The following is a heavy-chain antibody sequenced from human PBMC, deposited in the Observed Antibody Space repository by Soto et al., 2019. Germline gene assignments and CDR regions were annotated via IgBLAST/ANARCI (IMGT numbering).Heavy chain of an antibody. J-gene: IGHJ4*02. D-gene: IGHD3-22*01. Sequence: QVHLVQSGSEVKTAGAAVKVSCKASGYTFSDYGVSWVRQAPGQGLEWMGWINVCRGTTNYLPKFQGRVTMTTDTSTSTLYMELRDLSSEDTAVYYCARGRGGYLSSSGHTHNYLDYWGQGTLVTVSS. CDR2: INVCRGTT. V-gene: IGHV1-18*01. CDR1: GYTFSDYG. CDR3: ARGRGGYLSSSGHTHNYLDY.